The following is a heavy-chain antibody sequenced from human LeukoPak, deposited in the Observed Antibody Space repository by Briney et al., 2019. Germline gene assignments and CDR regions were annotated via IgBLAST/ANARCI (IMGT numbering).Heavy chain of an antibody. J-gene: IGHJ4*02. CDR1: GFTVSSNY. Sequence: TGGSLRLSCAASGFTVSSNYMSWVRQAPGEGLVWVSVIYSDGNTFYADSVRGRFTIPRDNSKNTLYLQMHSLRAEDTAVYYCAKDGGWRDGYLVYFDYWGQGTLVTVSS. V-gene: IGHV3-53*01. D-gene: IGHD5-24*01. CDR2: IYSDGNT. CDR3: AKDGGWRDGYLVYFDY.